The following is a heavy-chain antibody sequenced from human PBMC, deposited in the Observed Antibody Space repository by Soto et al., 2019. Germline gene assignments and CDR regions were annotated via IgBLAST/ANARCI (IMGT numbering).Heavy chain of an antibody. CDR3: ARQKCSSTSCRTHFYYYYYGMDV. D-gene: IGHD2-2*01. CDR1: GYSFTSYW. Sequence: PGESLKISCNGSGYSFTSYWICWVRQMPWKGLEWMGIIYPGDSDTRYSPSFQGQVTISADKSISTAYLQWSSLKASDTAMYYCARQKCSSTSCRTHFYYYYYGMDVWGQGTTVTVSS. V-gene: IGHV5-51*01. J-gene: IGHJ6*02. CDR2: IYPGDSDT.